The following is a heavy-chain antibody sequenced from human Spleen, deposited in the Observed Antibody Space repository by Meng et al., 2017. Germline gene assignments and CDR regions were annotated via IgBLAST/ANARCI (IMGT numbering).Heavy chain of an antibody. CDR1: GFTCSSYE. CDR3: ARVCTSTSCPPFDY. Sequence: GESLKISCVASGFTCSSYEMNWVRQAPGEGLEWVASISRSGSTIYYADSVMGRFTISRDNAKNSLYLQMNSLRAEDTAVYYCARVCTSTSCPPFDYWGQGTLVTVSS. D-gene: IGHD2-2*01. V-gene: IGHV3-48*03. CDR2: ISRSGSTI. J-gene: IGHJ4*02.